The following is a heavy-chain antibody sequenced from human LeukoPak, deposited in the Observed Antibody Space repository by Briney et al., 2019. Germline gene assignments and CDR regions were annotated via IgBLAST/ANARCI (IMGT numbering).Heavy chain of an antibody. Sequence: ASVKVSCKASGYTFTSYGISWVRQAPGQGLEWMGWISAYNGNTNYAQKLQGRVTMTTDTSTSTAYMELRSLRSDDTAVYYCAGDRRSYYGWSSPDYWGQGTLVTVSS. CDR2: ISAYNGNT. CDR1: GYTFTSYG. J-gene: IGHJ4*02. V-gene: IGHV1-18*01. CDR3: AGDRRSYYGWSSPDY. D-gene: IGHD1-26*01.